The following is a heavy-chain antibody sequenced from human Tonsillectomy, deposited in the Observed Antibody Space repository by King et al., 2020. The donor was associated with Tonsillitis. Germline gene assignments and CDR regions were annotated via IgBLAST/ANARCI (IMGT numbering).Heavy chain of an antibody. Sequence: QLVQSGAEVKKPGASVTVSCKASGFTFTAYYFHWVRQAPGQGLEWVGWINPNSGATYYSQKFQGRVSMTRDTSIGTAYMELSRLSSYDTALYYCAKGRQYDFWSGYYGYWGQGTLVTVSS. CDR1: GFTFTAYY. J-gene: IGHJ4*02. V-gene: IGHV1-2*02. CDR2: INPNSGAT. D-gene: IGHD3-3*01. CDR3: AKGRQYDFWSGYYGY.